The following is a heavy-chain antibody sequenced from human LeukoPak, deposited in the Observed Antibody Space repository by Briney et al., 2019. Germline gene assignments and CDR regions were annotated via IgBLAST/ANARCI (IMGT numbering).Heavy chain of an antibody. Sequence: SETLSLTCAVFGRSLNGSCLTWIRQLPGKGLEWIGEINHSGSTNYNPSLKSRVTISVDPSKKQFSLKLNSVTAADTAVYYCARQETVMVQGRFAFDLWGQGTTVTVSS. V-gene: IGHV4-34*01. CDR3: ARQETVMVQGRFAFDL. D-gene: IGHD3-10*01. J-gene: IGHJ3*01. CDR2: INHSGST. CDR1: GRSLNGSC.